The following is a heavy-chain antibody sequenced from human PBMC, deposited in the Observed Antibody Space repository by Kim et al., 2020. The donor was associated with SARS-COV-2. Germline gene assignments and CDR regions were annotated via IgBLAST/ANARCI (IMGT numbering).Heavy chain of an antibody. Sequence: GGSLRLSCAASGFTFSSYGMHWVRQAPGKGLEWVAVISYDGSNKYYADSVKGRFTISRDNSKNTLYLQMNSLRAEDTAVYYCAKDFRATVTTGRFYYMDV. D-gene: IGHD4-17*01. CDR1: GFTFSSYG. CDR2: ISYDGSNK. J-gene: IGHJ6*03. CDR3: AKDFRATVTTGRFYYMDV. V-gene: IGHV3-30*18.